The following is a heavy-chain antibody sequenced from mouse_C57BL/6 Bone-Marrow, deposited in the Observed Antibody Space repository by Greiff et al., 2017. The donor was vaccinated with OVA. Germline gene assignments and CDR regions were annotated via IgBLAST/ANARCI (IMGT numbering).Heavy chain of an antibody. CDR2: ISYDGSN. CDR1: GYSITSGYY. J-gene: IGHJ4*01. Sequence: EVQRVESGPGLVKPSQSLSLTCSVTGYSITSGYYWNWIRQFPGNKLEWMGYISYDGSNNYNPSLKNRISITRDTSKNQFFLKLNSVTTEDTATYYCALYYGSPYYAMDYWGQGTSVTVSS. V-gene: IGHV3-6*01. CDR3: ALYYGSPYYAMDY. D-gene: IGHD1-1*01.